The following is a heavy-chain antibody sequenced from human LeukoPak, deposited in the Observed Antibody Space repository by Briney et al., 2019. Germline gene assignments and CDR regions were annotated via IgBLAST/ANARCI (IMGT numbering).Heavy chain of an antibody. CDR1: GFTVSSNY. J-gene: IGHJ4*02. CDR2: ISGSGGST. D-gene: IGHD2-15*01. Sequence: GGSLRLSCAASGFTVSSNYMSWVRQAPGKGLEWVSNISGSGGSTYYADSVKGRFSISRDNSKNTLYLQMTSLRAEDTAAYYCARSGLNRFDYWGQGTLVTVSS. V-gene: IGHV3-23*01. CDR3: ARSGLNRFDY.